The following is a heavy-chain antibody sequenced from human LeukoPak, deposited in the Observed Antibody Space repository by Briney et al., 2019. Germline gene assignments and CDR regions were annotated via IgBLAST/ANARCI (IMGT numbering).Heavy chain of an antibody. J-gene: IGHJ4*02. Sequence: SETLSLTCTVSGGSISSNCWSWIWQPPGKGLEWIGCIYASGTTNYNPSLKGRLTISVDTSNSQFSLTVRSVTAADTAVYYCGGRGFWSQGTLDTVSS. CDR1: GGSISSNC. CDR2: IYASGTT. V-gene: IGHV4-4*09. CDR3: GGRGF. D-gene: IGHD3-10*01.